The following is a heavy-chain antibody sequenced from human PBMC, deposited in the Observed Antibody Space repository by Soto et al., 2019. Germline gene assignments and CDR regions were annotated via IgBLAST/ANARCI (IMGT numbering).Heavy chain of an antibody. D-gene: IGHD5-18*01. CDR2: ISSSGSTI. Sequence: QVQLVESGGGLVKPGGSLRLSCAASGFTFSDYYMSWIRQAPGKGLEWVSYISSSGSTIYYADSVKGRFTISRNNCKNLLYLQMNSMRAEDTAVYSCAIDLKDKAGDAFDIWGQGTMVTVSS. V-gene: IGHV3-11*01. J-gene: IGHJ3*02. CDR1: GFTFSDYY. CDR3: AIDLKDKAGDAFDI.